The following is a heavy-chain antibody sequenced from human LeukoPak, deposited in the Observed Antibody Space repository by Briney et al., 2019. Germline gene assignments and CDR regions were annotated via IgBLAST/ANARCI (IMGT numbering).Heavy chain of an antibody. J-gene: IGHJ3*01. CDR3: AIHGAGTIRIEAFDV. V-gene: IGHV3-23*01. CDR2: ISGDGRDI. Sequence: PSGGSLRLACAASGFTFSSYAMSWVRQAPGKGLEWVSAISGDGRDIFYADAVKGRFTISRDNSKNTLYLQMNSLRDEDTALYYCAIHGAGTIRIEAFDVWGQGTMVTISS. D-gene: IGHD6-19*01. CDR1: GFTFSSYA.